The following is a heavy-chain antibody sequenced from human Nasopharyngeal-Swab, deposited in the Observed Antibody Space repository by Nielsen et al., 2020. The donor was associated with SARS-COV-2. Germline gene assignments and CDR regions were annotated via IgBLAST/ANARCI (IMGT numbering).Heavy chain of an antibody. CDR1: GFTFSSYA. J-gene: IGHJ1*01. D-gene: IGHD1-26*01. V-gene: IGHV3-30*04. CDR3: ARGYSGSYYEYFQH. Sequence: LSLTCAASGFTFSSYAIHWVRQAPGKGLEWVAVISYDGGNKYYADSVKGRFTISRDNSKNTLYLQMNSLRAEDTAVYYCARGYSGSYYEYFQHWGQGTLVTVSS. CDR2: ISYDGGNK.